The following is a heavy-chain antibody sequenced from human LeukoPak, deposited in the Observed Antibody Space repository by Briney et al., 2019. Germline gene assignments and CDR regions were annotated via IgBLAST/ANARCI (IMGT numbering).Heavy chain of an antibody. CDR2: IYYSGST. CDR3: ARATTSVAENYFDY. D-gene: IGHD6-13*01. CDR1: GGSISSYY. J-gene: IGHJ4*02. V-gene: IGHV4-59*01. Sequence: SETLSLTCTVSGGSISSYYWSWIRQPPGKGLEWIGYIYYSGSTNYNPSLKSRVTISVDTSKNQFSLKLSSVTAADTAVYYCARATTSVAENYFDYWGQGTLVTVSS.